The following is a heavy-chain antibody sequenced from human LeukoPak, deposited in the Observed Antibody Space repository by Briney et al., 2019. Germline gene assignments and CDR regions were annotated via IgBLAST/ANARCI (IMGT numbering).Heavy chain of an antibody. J-gene: IGHJ1*01. D-gene: IGHD3-10*02. CDR1: GYTFTSYY. V-gene: IGHV1-46*01. CDR3: ARGVFGELEKLMFQH. CDR2: INPSGGST. Sequence: ASVKVSCKAPGYTFTSYYIHWVRQAPGQRLEWMGIINPSGGSTSYPQKFQDRVTMTRDTSTSTVYMELSSLKSDDTAIYYCARGVFGELEKLMFQHWGQGTLVTVSS.